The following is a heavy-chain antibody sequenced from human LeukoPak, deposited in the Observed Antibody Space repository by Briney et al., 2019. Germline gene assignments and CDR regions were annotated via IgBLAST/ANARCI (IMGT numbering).Heavy chain of an antibody. J-gene: IGHJ5*02. V-gene: IGHV1-2*02. D-gene: IGHD4-17*01. Sequence: GASVTVSCKASGHTFTDYYIHWVRQAPGQGLEWMGWINPNSGGTNFAQKFQGRVTMTRDTSINTAYMEMSRLTFDDTAVYYCASEVTTVTTRFDPWGQGTLVAVSS. CDR1: GHTFTDYY. CDR2: INPNSGGT. CDR3: ASEVTTVTTRFDP.